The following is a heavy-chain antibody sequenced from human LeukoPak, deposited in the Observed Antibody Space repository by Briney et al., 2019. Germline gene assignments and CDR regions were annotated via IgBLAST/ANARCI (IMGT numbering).Heavy chain of an antibody. Sequence: PSETLSLTCTVSGGSISSYYWSWIRQPPGKGLEWIGYIYYSGSTNYNPSLKSRVTIPVDTSKNQFSLKLSSVTAADTAVYYCARSMVRGVIISRYYYYGMDVWGQGATVTVSS. J-gene: IGHJ6*02. CDR1: GGSISSYY. CDR3: ARSMVRGVIISRYYYYGMDV. CDR2: IYYSGST. V-gene: IGHV4-59*01. D-gene: IGHD3-10*01.